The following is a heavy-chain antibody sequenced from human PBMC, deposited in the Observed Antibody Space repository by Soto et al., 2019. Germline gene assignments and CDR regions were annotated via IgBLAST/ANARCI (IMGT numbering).Heavy chain of an antibody. J-gene: IGHJ4*02. CDR2: IWYDGSNK. CDR3: ARDGYDYYCSGSILSYYFDF. D-gene: IGHD3-10*01. V-gene: IGHV3-33*01. Sequence: QVQLVESGGGVVQPGRSLRLSCAASGFTFSSYGMHWVRQAPGKGLEWVAVIWYDGSNKYYADSVKGRFTISRDNSKNTLYLQMNILRAEDTAVYYCARDGYDYYCSGSILSYYFDFWGQGTLVTVSS. CDR1: GFTFSSYG.